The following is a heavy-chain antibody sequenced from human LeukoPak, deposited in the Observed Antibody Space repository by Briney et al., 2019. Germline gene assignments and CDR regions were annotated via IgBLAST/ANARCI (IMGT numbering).Heavy chain of an antibody. V-gene: IGHV3-9*01. CDR2: ISWNSGSI. Sequence: GGSLRLSCAASGFTFDDYAMHWVRQAPGKGLEWVSGISWNSGSIGYADSVKGRFTISRDNAKNSLYLQMNCLRAEDTALYYCAKVGGSYSYYFDYWGQGTLVTVSS. D-gene: IGHD1-26*01. J-gene: IGHJ4*02. CDR1: GFTFDDYA. CDR3: AKVGGSYSYYFDY.